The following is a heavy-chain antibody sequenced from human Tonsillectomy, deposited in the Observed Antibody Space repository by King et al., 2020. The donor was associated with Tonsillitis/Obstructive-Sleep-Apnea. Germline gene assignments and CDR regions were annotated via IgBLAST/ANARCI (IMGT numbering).Heavy chain of an antibody. CDR2: IDWAADK. V-gene: IGHV2-70*01. D-gene: IGHD4-23*01. CDR3: ARSDDYGGGFDY. CDR1: GFSLSTSGMC. Sequence: TLKESGPALVKPPQTLTLTCPFSGFSLSTSGMCVSWIRQPPGTALAWLALIDWAADKYYSTSLKTRLTISKATSKNQVVLTMTNMDPVDTATYYCARSDDYGGGFDYWGQGTLVTVAS. J-gene: IGHJ4*02.